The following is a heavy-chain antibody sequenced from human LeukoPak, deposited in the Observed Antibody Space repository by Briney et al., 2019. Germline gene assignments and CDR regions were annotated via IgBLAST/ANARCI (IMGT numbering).Heavy chain of an antibody. CDR3: AREEERFATWGYFKY. D-gene: IGHD3-10*01. V-gene: IGHV3-20*04. CDR2: ITWNGSTT. Sequence: GGSLRLSCAASGFNFDDYTMHWVRHPPGKGLEWVSLITWNGSTTAYVDSVKGRFTIYRDNSNNTVYLQMNSLRAEDTALYYCAREEERFATWGYFKYWGQGALVTVSS. CDR1: GFNFDDYT. J-gene: IGHJ4*02.